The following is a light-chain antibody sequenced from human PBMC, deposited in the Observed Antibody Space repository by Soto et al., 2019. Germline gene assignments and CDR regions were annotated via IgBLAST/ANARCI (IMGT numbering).Light chain of an antibody. J-gene: IGKJ4*01. CDR1: QSVSST. V-gene: IGKV3-15*01. CDR3: QQYSTWPLT. CDR2: GAS. Sequence: EVVMTQSPATLSVSPGERATLSCRASQSVSSTLAWYQQKPGQAPRLLIYGASTRATGIPARFSGSGSGTAFTLTLSSLQSEDFAVYYCQQYSTWPLTFGGGTKVEIK.